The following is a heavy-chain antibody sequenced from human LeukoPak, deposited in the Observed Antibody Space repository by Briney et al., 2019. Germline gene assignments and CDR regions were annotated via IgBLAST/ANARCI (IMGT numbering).Heavy chain of an antibody. V-gene: IGHV3-23*01. J-gene: IGHJ4*02. CDR1: GFTFSSYA. CDR2: ITGCGASK. CDR3: AKGGSSWYYFDY. Sequence: PGGSLRLSCAASGFTFSSYAMSWVRQAPGKGLEWVSAITGCGASKYYADSVKGRYTISRENYKNTLYLQMNSLRAEDTAVYYCAKGGSSWYYFDYWGQGTLVTASS. D-gene: IGHD6-13*01.